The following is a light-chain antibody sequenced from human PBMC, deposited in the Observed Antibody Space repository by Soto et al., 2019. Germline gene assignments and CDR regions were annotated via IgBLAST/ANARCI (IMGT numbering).Light chain of an antibody. V-gene: IGKV3-11*01. Sequence: EIVMTHSPATLSVSPWEGAALSWRASQSVSTFLAWFQQKPGQPPRLLIYGASTRATDTPVRFRGSGSGTEFTLTISSLEPEDFAVYYCQQRSNWPFTFGGGTKVDIK. CDR3: QQRSNWPFT. CDR1: QSVSTF. J-gene: IGKJ4*01. CDR2: GAS.